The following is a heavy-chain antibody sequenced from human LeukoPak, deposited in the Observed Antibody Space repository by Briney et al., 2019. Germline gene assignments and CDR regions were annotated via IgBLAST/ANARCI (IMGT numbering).Heavy chain of an antibody. Sequence: NSGGSLRLSCAASGFTFSDYYMSWIRQAPGKGLEWVSYISGSSTNTNYADSVKGRFTISRDNAKNSLYLQMNSLRAEDTAVYYCAREVTAAGNYYYYGMDVWGQGTTVTVSS. CDR1: GFTFSDYY. D-gene: IGHD6-13*01. V-gene: IGHV3-11*06. J-gene: IGHJ6*02. CDR2: ISGSSTNT. CDR3: AREVTAAGNYYYYGMDV.